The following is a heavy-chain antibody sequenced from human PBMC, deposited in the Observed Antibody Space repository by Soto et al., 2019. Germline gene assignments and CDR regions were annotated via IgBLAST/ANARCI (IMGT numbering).Heavy chain of an antibody. V-gene: IGHV4-59*02. J-gene: IGHJ4*02. Sequence: SXTLSLACTVSGGSVNTYYWSWIRQLPGKGLEWIVYTYYSGSTDYNPSLKSRVTISIDTSKNQLSLNLTSVTAADTAVYYCARTSYCGADCYAIEYWGQGTLVTVSS. D-gene: IGHD2-21*02. CDR2: TYYSGST. CDR1: GGSVNTYY. CDR3: ARTSYCGADCYAIEY.